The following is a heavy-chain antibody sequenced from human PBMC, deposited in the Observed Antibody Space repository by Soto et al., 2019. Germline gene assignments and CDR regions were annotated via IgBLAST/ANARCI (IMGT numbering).Heavy chain of an antibody. V-gene: IGHV1-2*02. CDR2: NNPATGAA. Sequence: QLHLVQSGAVVKKPGASVTVSCSASGYPVTAYYMHWVRQAPGRGLEWMGGNNPATGAAKYTQTFPGRVTMTRDTATRTVFMERSGLTSEDTAVFYWANGGGAGVAGSAAFDMWGQGTLVTVSS. CDR1: GYPVTAYY. D-gene: IGHD6-19*01. CDR3: ANGGGAGVAGSAAFDM. J-gene: IGHJ3*02.